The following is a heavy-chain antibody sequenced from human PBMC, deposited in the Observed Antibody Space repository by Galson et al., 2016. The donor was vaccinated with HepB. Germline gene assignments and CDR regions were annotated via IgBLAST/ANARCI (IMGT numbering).Heavy chain of an antibody. J-gene: IGHJ4*02. CDR1: GGSISGYS. Sequence: SETLSLTCIVSGGSISGYSWSWIRQPPGKGLEWIGYIFYSGRTSYNPSLNSRVTMSVDTSKNQFSLMLTSVTAADTAVYYCARGSWSGGLIAEHFDYWGQGTLVTVSS. V-gene: IGHV4-59*01. CDR3: ARGSWSGGLIAEHFDY. CDR2: IFYSGRT. D-gene: IGHD3-16*02.